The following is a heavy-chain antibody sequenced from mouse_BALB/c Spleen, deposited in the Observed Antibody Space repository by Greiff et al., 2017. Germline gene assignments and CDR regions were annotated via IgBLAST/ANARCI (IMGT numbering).Heavy chain of an antibody. V-gene: IGHV3-2*02. CDR1: GYSITSDYA. Sequence: EVKLVESGPGLVKPSQSLSLTCTVTGYSITSDYAWNWIRQFPGNKLEWMGYISYSGSTSYNPSLKSRISITRDTSKNQFFLQLNSVTTEDTATYYCARDGYYPYWYFDVWGAGTTVTVSS. J-gene: IGHJ1*01. CDR3: ARDGYYPYWYFDV. D-gene: IGHD2-3*01. CDR2: ISYSGST.